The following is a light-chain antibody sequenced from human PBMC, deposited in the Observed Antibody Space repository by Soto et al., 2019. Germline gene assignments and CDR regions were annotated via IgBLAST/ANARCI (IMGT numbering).Light chain of an antibody. CDR2: GAS. CDR3: QQYHSWPPLT. V-gene: IGKV3D-15*01. CDR1: QSININ. Sequence: EVLMTQSPATLSVSPGERVTLSCRASQSININLAWYQQKPSQAPRVLIYGASSRASGIPDRFSGSGSGTDFTLIISRLEHDDFAFYYCQQYHSWPPLTFGGGTRVEIK. J-gene: IGKJ4*01.